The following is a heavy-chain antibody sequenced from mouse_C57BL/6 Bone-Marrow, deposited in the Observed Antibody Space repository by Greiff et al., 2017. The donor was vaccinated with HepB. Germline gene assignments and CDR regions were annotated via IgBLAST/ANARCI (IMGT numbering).Heavy chain of an antibody. CDR3: TPLIYYYGSRDYFDY. CDR1: GFNIKDDY. Sequence: VQLQQSGAELVRPGASVKLSCTASGFNIKDDYMHWVKQRPEQGLEWIGWIDPENGDTEYASKFQGKATITADTSSNTAYLHLSSLTSEDTAVYYCTPLIYYYGSRDYFDYWGQGTTLTVSS. J-gene: IGHJ2*01. V-gene: IGHV14-4*01. D-gene: IGHD1-1*01. CDR2: IDPENGDT.